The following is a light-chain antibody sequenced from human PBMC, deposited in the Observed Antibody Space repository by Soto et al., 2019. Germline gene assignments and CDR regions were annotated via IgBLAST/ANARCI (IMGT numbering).Light chain of an antibody. Sequence: EIALTLSPGTLSLSPGERATLSCRASRSVSSSYLAWYQQQPGQAPMLLICGASSRATGIPDRCSGRGSGTDFTLTSSILEPEDFAVYCCQHYGSPPWTFGQGTKVDIK. J-gene: IGKJ1*01. CDR2: GAS. CDR1: RSVSSSY. CDR3: QHYGSPPWT. V-gene: IGKV3-20*01.